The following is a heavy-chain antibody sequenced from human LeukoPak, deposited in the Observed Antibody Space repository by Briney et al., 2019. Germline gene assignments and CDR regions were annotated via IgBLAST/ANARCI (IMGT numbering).Heavy chain of an antibody. CDR1: GGTFSSYA. CDR2: IIPIFGTA. D-gene: IGHD3-3*01. J-gene: IGHJ6*02. Sequence: EASVKVSCKASGGTFSSYAISWVRQAPGQGLEWMGGIIPIFGTANYAQKFQGRVTITADESTSTAYMELSSLRSEDTAVYYCARDGREYDFWSGYPDYYYGMDVWGQGTTVTVSS. V-gene: IGHV1-69*01. CDR3: ARDGREYDFWSGYPDYYYGMDV.